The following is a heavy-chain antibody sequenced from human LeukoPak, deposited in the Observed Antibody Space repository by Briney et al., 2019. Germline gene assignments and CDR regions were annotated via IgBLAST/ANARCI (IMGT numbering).Heavy chain of an antibody. CDR1: GFTFSSYE. D-gene: IGHD3-10*02. CDR3: AELGITMIGGV. V-gene: IGHV3-48*03. Sequence: GGSLRLSCAASGFTFSSYEMNWVRQAPGKGLEGVSYISSRGSTIYYADSGKGRVTISRDNAKNSLYLQMNSLRAEDTAVYYCAELGITMIGGVWGKGTTVAISS. CDR2: ISSRGSTI. J-gene: IGHJ6*04.